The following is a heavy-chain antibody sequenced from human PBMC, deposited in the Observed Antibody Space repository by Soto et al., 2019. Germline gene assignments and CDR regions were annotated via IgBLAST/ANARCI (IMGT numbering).Heavy chain of an antibody. D-gene: IGHD3-10*01. J-gene: IGHJ6*02. Sequence: EVQLAESGGGLVKPGGSLRLSCAASGFTFSSYSMNWVRQAPGKGLEWVSSISSSSSYIYYADSVKGRFTISRDNAKNSLYLQMNSLRAEDTAVYYCARRGSRGYGMDVWGQGTTVTVSS. CDR2: ISSSSSYI. CDR3: ARRGSRGYGMDV. V-gene: IGHV3-21*01. CDR1: GFTFSSYS.